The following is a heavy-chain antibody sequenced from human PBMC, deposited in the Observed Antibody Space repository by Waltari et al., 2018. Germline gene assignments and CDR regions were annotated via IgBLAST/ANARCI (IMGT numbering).Heavy chain of an antibody. CDR3: ASIAARDYFDY. CDR1: GFTFSSYS. V-gene: IGHV3-48*04. D-gene: IGHD6-13*01. J-gene: IGHJ4*02. CDR2: ISSSSSTI. Sequence: EVQLVESGGGLVQPEGSLRLSCAASGFTFSSYSMNWVRQAPGKGLEWVSYISSSSSTIYYADSVKGRFTISRDNAKNSLYLQMNSLRAEDTAVYYCASIAARDYFDYWGQGTLVIVSS.